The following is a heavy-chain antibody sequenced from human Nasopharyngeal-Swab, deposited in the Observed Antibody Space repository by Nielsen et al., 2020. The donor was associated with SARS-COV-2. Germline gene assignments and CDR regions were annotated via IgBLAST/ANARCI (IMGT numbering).Heavy chain of an antibody. Sequence: VRQAPGKGLEWIGEIYHSGSTNYNPSLKSRVTISVEKSKNQFSLKLSSVTAADTAVYYCSGDFWSGYPDAFDIWGQGTMVTVSS. J-gene: IGHJ3*02. CDR2: IYHSGST. CDR3: SGDFWSGYPDAFDI. D-gene: IGHD3-3*01. V-gene: IGHV4-4*02.